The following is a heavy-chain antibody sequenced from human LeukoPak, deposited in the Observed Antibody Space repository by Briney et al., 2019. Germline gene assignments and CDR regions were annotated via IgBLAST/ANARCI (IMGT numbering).Heavy chain of an antibody. CDR2: IYYSGVT. Sequence: SETLSLTCTVSGGSISSGDYYWSWIRQRPGKGLEWIGSIYYSGVTYYNPSLESRVTISVDTSKNQFSLNLSSVSAAATAVYYCARVRFLEWLPFDYWGQGTLVTVSS. J-gene: IGHJ4*02. V-gene: IGHV4-31*03. D-gene: IGHD3-3*01. CDR1: GGSISSGDYY. CDR3: ARVRFLEWLPFDY.